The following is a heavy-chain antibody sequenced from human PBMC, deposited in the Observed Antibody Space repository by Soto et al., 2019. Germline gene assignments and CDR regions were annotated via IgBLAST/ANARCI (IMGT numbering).Heavy chain of an antibody. J-gene: IGHJ4*02. Sequence: QVQLQESGPGLLKPSETLSLTCTVSGGSISSYFYIWVRQPPGKGLERIGSVYYTATTDYNPSLKSRVTVSVDTSKTQFALNLRSVTAADAAVYYCARDLAAVPRAFDYWGRGTLVTVSS. V-gene: IGHV4-59*01. CDR2: VYYTATT. CDR1: GGSISSYF. CDR3: ARDLAAVPRAFDY. D-gene: IGHD6-13*01.